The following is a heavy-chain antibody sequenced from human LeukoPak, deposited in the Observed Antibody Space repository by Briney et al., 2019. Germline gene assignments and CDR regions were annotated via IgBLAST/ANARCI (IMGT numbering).Heavy chain of an antibody. CDR1: GGSFSGYY. Sequence: SSETLSLTCAVYGGSFSGYYWSWIRQPPGKGLEWIGEINHSGSTNYNPSLKSRVTISVDTSKNQFSLKLSSVTAADTAVYYCARIFRGYSSGWYVPRAFDIWGQGTMVTVSS. CDR3: ARIFRGYSSGWYVPRAFDI. V-gene: IGHV4-34*01. D-gene: IGHD6-19*01. J-gene: IGHJ3*02. CDR2: INHSGST.